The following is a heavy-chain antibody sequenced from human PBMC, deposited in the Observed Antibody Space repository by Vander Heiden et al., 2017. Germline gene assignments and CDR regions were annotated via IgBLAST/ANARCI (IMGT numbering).Heavy chain of an antibody. CDR2: ISGSGGST. J-gene: IGHJ6*02. Sequence: EVQLLESGGGLVQPGWSLRLSCAGSGSSSRSYAMSWVRQDAGKGLEWVSAISGSGGSTYDADSVKGRFTISRDNSKNTLYLQMNSLRAEDTAVYYCAKTESGTVYYYYGMDVWGQGTTVTVSS. D-gene: IGHD6-13*01. CDR1: GSSSRSYA. V-gene: IGHV3-23*01. CDR3: AKTESGTVYYYYGMDV.